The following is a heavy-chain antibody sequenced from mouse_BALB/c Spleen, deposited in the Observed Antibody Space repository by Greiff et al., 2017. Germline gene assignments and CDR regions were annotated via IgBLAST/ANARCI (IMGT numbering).Heavy chain of an antibody. CDR1: GFTFSSYA. V-gene: IGHV5-6-5*01. CDR2: ISSGGST. CDR3: ARVDYYGSSDAMDY. Sequence: VKLVESGGGLVKPGGSLKLSCAASGFTFSSYAMSWVRQTPEKRLEWVASISSGGSTYYPDSVKGRFTISRDNARNILYLQMSSLRSEDTAMYYCARVDYYGSSDAMDYWGQGTSVTVSS. J-gene: IGHJ4*01. D-gene: IGHD1-1*01.